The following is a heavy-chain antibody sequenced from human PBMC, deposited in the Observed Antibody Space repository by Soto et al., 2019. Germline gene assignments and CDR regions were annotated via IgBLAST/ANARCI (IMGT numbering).Heavy chain of an antibody. CDR3: AKDPHYSLAPYGMDV. CDR2: ISGSGGST. CDR1: GFTFSSYA. D-gene: IGHD3-10*01. J-gene: IGHJ6*02. V-gene: IGHV3-23*01. Sequence: PGGSLRLSCAASGFTFSSYAMSWVRQAPGKGLEWVSAISGSGGSTYYADSVKGRFTISRDNSKNTLYLQMNSLRAEDTALYYCAKDPHYSLAPYGMDVWGQGTTVTVSS.